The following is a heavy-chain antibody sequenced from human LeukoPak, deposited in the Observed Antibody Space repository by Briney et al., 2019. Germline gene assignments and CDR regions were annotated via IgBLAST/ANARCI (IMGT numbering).Heavy chain of an antibody. V-gene: IGHV1-69*05. CDR2: IIPIFGTA. J-gene: IGHJ6*03. Sequence: PVKVSCKASGGTFSSYAISWVRQAPGQGLEWMGRIIPIFGTANYAQKFQGRVTITTDESTSTAYMELSSLRSEDTAVYYCAREARYGGYYYYYYMDVWGKGTTVTVSS. CDR3: AREARYGGYYYYYYMDV. CDR1: GGTFSSYA. D-gene: IGHD3-16*02.